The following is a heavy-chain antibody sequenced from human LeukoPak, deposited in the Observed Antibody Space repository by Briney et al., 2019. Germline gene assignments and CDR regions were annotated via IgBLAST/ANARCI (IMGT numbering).Heavy chain of an antibody. D-gene: IGHD2-21*02. J-gene: IGHJ4*02. V-gene: IGHV3-23*01. CDR3: VKARMPHCGTDCLES. Sequence: GESLRLSCAASGFTFSNYGMSWVRQAPGKGLEWVSVIRGSGGGTYYADSVRGRFTISRNNSKNTVYLQMNSLRAEDTAVYYCVKARMPHCGTDCLESWGQGTLVTVSS. CDR1: GFTFSNYG. CDR2: IRGSGGGT.